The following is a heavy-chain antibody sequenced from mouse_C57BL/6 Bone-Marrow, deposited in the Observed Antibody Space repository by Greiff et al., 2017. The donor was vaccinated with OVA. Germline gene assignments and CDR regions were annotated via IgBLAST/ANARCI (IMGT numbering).Heavy chain of an antibody. V-gene: IGHV14-4*01. CDR1: GFNIKDDY. J-gene: IGHJ2*01. D-gene: IGHD2-1*01. CDR3: TFYGNSLVDY. Sequence: VQLKQSGAELVRPGASVKLSCTASGFNIKDDYMHWVKQRPEQGLEWIGWIDPENGDTEYASKFQGKATITADTSSNTAYLQLSSLTSEDTAVYYCTFYGNSLVDYWGQGTTLTVSS. CDR2: IDPENGDT.